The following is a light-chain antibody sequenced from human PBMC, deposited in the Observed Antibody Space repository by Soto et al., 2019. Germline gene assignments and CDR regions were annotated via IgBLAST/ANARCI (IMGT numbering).Light chain of an antibody. CDR2: LGS. CDR3: MQALQTPT. J-gene: IGKJ4*01. CDR1: QSLLHSDGHNY. V-gene: IGKV2-28*01. Sequence: DIVMTQSPLSLPVTPGEPASISCRSSQSLLHSDGHNYLDWYVQKPGESPQLLIYLGSTRASGVPDRFRGRGSGTDFILQINRVEAEDVGVYYCMQALQTPTFGGGTKVEIK.